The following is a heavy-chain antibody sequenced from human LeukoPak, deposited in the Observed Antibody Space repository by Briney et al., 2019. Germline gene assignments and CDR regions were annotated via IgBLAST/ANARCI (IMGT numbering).Heavy chain of an antibody. CDR3: AKDPQLVYFDY. CDR1: GFTFSSYW. Sequence: GGSLRLSCAASGFTFSSYWMHWVRQAPGKGLVWVSRINSDGSSTSYADSVKGRFTISRDNSKNTLYLQMNSLRAEDTAVYYCAKDPQLVYFDYWGQGTLVTVSS. CDR2: INSDGSST. D-gene: IGHD6-13*01. J-gene: IGHJ4*02. V-gene: IGHV3-74*01.